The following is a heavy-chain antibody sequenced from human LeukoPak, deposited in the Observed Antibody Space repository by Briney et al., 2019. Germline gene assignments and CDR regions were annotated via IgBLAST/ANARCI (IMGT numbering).Heavy chain of an antibody. V-gene: IGHV4-61*02. CDR1: GGSISSGSYY. CDR2: IYTSGST. CDR3: ARARVGATKSVDY. D-gene: IGHD1-26*01. J-gene: IGHJ4*02. Sequence: SETLSLTCTVSGGSISSGSYYWSWIRQPAGKGLEWIGRIYTSGSTNYNPSLKSRVTISVDTSKNQFSLKLSSVTAADTAVYYCARARVGATKSVDYWGQGTLVTVSS.